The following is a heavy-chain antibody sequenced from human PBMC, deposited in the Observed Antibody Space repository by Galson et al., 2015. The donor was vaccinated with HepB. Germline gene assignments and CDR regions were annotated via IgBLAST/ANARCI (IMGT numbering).Heavy chain of an antibody. Sequence: SLRLSCAASGFNFSLYSMNWVRQAPGKGLEWVSSISSSGSYIYYGDSVKGRCTVSRDSAKTSVYLQMNSLRGDDTAVYYCARALPSGIRGGRVSDHWGQGTLVTVSS. CDR2: ISSSGSYI. CDR3: ARALPSGIRGGRVSDH. V-gene: IGHV3-21*01. J-gene: IGHJ4*02. CDR1: GFNFSLYS. D-gene: IGHD3-10*01.